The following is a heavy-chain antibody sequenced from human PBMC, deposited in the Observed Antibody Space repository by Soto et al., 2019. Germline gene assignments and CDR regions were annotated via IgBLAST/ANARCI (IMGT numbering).Heavy chain of an antibody. J-gene: IGHJ4*02. CDR1: EGTFNNYA. D-gene: IGHD3-22*01. V-gene: IGHV1-69*06. CDR3: ARDDALRETSGYFYLDY. Sequence: QVQLVQSGAEVKKPGSSVRVSCKPSEGTFNNYAISWVRQAPGQGLEWMGGIIPLFDAVKYAQKFQGRVTITADKSTNTAYMELHTLTSEDTAVYYCARDDALRETSGYFYLDYWGQGPPVTVTS. CDR2: IIPLFDAV.